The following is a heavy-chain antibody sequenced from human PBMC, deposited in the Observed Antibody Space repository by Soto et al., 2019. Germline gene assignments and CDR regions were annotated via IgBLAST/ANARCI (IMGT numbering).Heavy chain of an antibody. Sequence: SETLSLTCTVSGGSISSGGYYWSWIRQHPGKGLEWIGYIYYSGSTYYDPSLKSRVTISVDTSKNQFSLKLSSVTAADTAVYYCARGSYYDTSGYYGPWGQGTLVTVS. CDR3: ARGSYYDTSGYYGP. J-gene: IGHJ5*02. CDR2: IYYSGST. V-gene: IGHV4-31*03. CDR1: GGSISSGGYY. D-gene: IGHD3-22*01.